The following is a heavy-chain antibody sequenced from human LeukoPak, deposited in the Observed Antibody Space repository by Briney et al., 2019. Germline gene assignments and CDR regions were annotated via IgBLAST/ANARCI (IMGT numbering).Heavy chain of an antibody. CDR3: AGCSGGSPIDAFHI. D-gene: IGHD2-15*01. J-gene: IGHJ3*02. Sequence: PSQTLSLTCTVSGGSINSGAYYWSWIRQHPGKGLEWIGYIYYSRSNYYNPSLKSRVTISVDTSKNQFSLKLSSVTAADTAVYYCAGCSGGSPIDAFHIWGQGTMVTVSS. V-gene: IGHV4-31*03. CDR2: IYYSRSN. CDR1: GGSINSGAYY.